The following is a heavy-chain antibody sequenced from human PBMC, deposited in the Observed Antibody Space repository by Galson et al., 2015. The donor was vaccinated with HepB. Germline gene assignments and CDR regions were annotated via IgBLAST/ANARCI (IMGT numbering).Heavy chain of an antibody. CDR3: ARDVPRYYYYMDV. V-gene: IGHV4-61*02. CDR2: MYTSGST. Sequence: TLSLTCTVSGGSISSGSYYWSWLRQPAGKGLEWIGRMYTSGSTNYNPSLKSRVTMSADTSKNHFSLKLTSVTAADMAVYYCARDVPRYYYYMDVWGKGTTVTVSS. J-gene: IGHJ6*03. CDR1: GGSISSGSYY.